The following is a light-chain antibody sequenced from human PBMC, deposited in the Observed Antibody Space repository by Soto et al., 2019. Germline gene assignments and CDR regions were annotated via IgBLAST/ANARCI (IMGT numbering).Light chain of an antibody. J-gene: IGKJ5*01. CDR1: QSVSSN. CDR3: QQRSNWPPIT. Sequence: ETVMTQSPSTLSVSPGERATLSCRASQSVSSNLAWYQQKLGQAPRLLIYGASTRATGIPARFSGSGSGTDFTLTISSLEPEDFAVYYCQQRSNWPPITFGHGRRLEIK. V-gene: IGKV3-15*01. CDR2: GAS.